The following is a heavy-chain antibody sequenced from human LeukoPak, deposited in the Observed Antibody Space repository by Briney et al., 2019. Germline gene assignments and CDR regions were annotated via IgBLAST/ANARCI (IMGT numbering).Heavy chain of an antibody. D-gene: IGHD6-6*01. CDR1: GFSFSSYA. V-gene: IGHV3-30*01. J-gene: IGHJ6*02. Sequence: GGSLRLSCAASGFSFSSYAMHWVRQAPGKGLEWVATISYEGGFKFYPDSVKGRFTISRDNSKNTLFLQMNNLTVEDTAVYYCARATARDTFNYYGVDVWGQGTTVTVPS. CDR3: ARATARDTFNYYGVDV. CDR2: ISYEGGFK.